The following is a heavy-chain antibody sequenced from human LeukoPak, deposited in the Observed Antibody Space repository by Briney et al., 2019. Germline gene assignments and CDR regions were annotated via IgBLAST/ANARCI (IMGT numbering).Heavy chain of an antibody. Sequence: PGGSLGLSCAVSGFTFTDYWMNWVRPAPGKGLEWVASIRQDGGEKYYVDSVKGRFTISRDNTKNSLYLQMSALRAEDTAVYYCARDGTAAGLYFDLWGQGTLVTVSS. J-gene: IGHJ4*01. CDR1: GFTFTDYW. V-gene: IGHV3-7*01. CDR3: ARDGTAAGLYFDL. D-gene: IGHD6-13*01. CDR2: IRQDGGEK.